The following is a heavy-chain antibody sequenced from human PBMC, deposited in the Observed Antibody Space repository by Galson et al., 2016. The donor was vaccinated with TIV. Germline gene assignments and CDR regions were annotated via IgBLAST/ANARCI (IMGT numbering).Heavy chain of an antibody. V-gene: IGHV4-34*01. CDR1: GGSFRGYY. CDR2: VNDNGRV. Sequence: ETLSLTCGVNGGSFRGYYWAWIRQSPGMGLEWIGDVNDNGRVDYNPSLKGRVTLSAYASTTQFSLKLTSVTAADTGFYYCVREAVRSFGVDVFDVWGQGTVVTVSS. D-gene: IGHD3-3*01. CDR3: VREAVRSFGVDVFDV. J-gene: IGHJ3*01.